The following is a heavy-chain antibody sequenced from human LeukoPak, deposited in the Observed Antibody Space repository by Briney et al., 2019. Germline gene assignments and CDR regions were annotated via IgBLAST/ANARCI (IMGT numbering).Heavy chain of an antibody. CDR2: TTGAGSST. J-gene: IGHJ4*02. CDR1: GFTFKSYG. V-gene: IGHV3-23*01. D-gene: IGHD5-18*01. Sequence: GGSLRLSCAASGFTFKSYGMTWVRQVPGKGLEWVSSTTGAGSSTKYADSVSGRFTISRDNSKNTLSLQMTGLRAEDTAVYYCARKVAVAMDLDYWGQGTLVTVSS. CDR3: ARKVAVAMDLDY.